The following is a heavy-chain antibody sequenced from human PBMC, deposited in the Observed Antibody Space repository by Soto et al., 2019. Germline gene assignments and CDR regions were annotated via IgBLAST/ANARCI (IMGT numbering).Heavy chain of an antibody. CDR1: GFTFSSHG. J-gene: IGHJ6*02. CDR3: ARRITMVRGPYYYYGMDV. CDR2: ISSTSSTK. Sequence: PGRTLRLSCDASGFTFSSHGKTWVRQAPGKGLEWVAFISSTSSTKNYADSVKGRFTISRDNTKNSLYLQMSSLRDEDTAVYYCARRITMVRGPYYYYGMDVWGQGTTVTVSS. D-gene: IGHD3-10*01. V-gene: IGHV3-48*02.